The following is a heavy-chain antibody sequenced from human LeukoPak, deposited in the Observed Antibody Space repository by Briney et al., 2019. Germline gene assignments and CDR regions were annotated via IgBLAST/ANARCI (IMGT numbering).Heavy chain of an antibody. CDR1: GGTFSTHA. CDR2: ISAYNGNA. CDR3: ARAWSRRDYYYYKDV. Sequence: ASVKVSCTASGGTFSTHAISWVRQAPAQGLEWMGWISAYNGNAKYAQNLQGRVTMTTHTSTSTAYMELRNLRSDDTAVYYCARAWSRRDYYYYKDVWGKGTTVTVSS. D-gene: IGHD3-3*01. J-gene: IGHJ6*03. V-gene: IGHV1-18*01.